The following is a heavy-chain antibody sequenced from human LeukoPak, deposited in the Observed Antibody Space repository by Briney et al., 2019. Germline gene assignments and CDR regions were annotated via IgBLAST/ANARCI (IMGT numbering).Heavy chain of an antibody. CDR1: GVSFSGYY. J-gene: IGHJ4*02. CDR3: ARRGSGWYGEDY. Sequence: SETLSLTCAVYGVSFSGYYWSWIRQPPGKGLEWIGEINHSGSTNYNPSLKSRVTISVDTSKNQFSLKLSFVTAADTAVYYCARRGSGWYGEDYWGQGTLVTASS. D-gene: IGHD6-19*01. CDR2: INHSGST. V-gene: IGHV4-34*01.